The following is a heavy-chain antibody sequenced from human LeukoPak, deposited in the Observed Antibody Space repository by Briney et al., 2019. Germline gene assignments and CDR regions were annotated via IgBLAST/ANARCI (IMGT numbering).Heavy chain of an antibody. CDR2: ISYDGSNK. V-gene: IGHV3-30-3*01. Sequence: PGRSLRLSCAASGFTFSSYAMHWVRQAPGKGLEWVAVISYDGSNKYYADSVKGRFTISRDNSKNTLYLQMNSLRAEDTAVYYCARDRTPPRIAVAGTIDCWGQGTLVTVSS. CDR1: GFTFSSYA. D-gene: IGHD6-19*01. CDR3: ARDRTPPRIAVAGTIDC. J-gene: IGHJ4*02.